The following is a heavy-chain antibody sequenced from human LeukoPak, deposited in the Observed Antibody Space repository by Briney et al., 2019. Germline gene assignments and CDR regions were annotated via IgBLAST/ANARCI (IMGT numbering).Heavy chain of an antibody. V-gene: IGHV3-48*03. CDR2: ISSSGSTI. CDR1: GFTFSSYE. J-gene: IGHJ3*02. Sequence: GGSLGLSCAASGFTFSSYEMNWVRQAPGKGLEWVSYISSSGSTIYYADSVKGRFTISRDNAKNSLYLQMNNLRAEDTAMFYCATSMAQDVDAFHIWGRGTMVTVSS. D-gene: IGHD2-21*01. CDR3: ATSMAQDVDAFHI.